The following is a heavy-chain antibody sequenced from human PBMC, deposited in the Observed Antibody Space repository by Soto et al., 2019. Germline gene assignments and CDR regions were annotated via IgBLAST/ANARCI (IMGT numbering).Heavy chain of an antibody. CDR3: ARGVGSGTYYNQYNWFDP. J-gene: IGHJ5*02. CDR2: INTYNGNT. Sequence: GASVKVSCKTPGYSFTRYNIHWVRQAPGQRLEWMGWINTYNGNTNHAQKLQGRVTMTTDTSTSTAYMELRSLRSDDTAVYYCARGVGSGTYYNQYNWFDPWGQGTLVTVSS. D-gene: IGHD3-10*01. CDR1: GYSFTRYN. V-gene: IGHV1-18*01.